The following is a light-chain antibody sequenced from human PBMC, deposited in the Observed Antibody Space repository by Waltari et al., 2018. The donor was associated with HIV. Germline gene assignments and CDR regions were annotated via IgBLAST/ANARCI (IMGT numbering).Light chain of an antibody. Sequence: QSALTQPASVSGSPGQSITISCTGTSSDVGSYNLVSWYQRHPGKAPKLMIYEVSKRPSGVSNRFSGSKSGNTASLTISGLQAEDEADYYCCSYAGSSTLDVVFGGGTKLTVL. V-gene: IGLV2-23*02. CDR3: CSYAGSSTLDVV. CDR1: SSDVGSYNL. CDR2: EVS. J-gene: IGLJ2*01.